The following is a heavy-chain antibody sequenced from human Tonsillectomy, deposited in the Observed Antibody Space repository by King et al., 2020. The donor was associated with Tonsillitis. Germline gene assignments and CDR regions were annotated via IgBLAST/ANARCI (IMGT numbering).Heavy chain of an antibody. J-gene: IGHJ4*02. Sequence: DVQLVESGGGLVQPGGSLRLSCAASGFTFRSYAMSWVRQAPGKGLEWVSDISSSGDNIFYTDSVKGRFTISRDNSKNTLYLLMNTLRVEDTAVYYCAKGVHTTRGKYWEYWGQGSLGTGSS. V-gene: IGHV3-23*04. CDR3: AKGVHTTRGKYWEY. CDR1: GFTFRSYA. D-gene: IGHD5-18*01. CDR2: ISSSGDNI.